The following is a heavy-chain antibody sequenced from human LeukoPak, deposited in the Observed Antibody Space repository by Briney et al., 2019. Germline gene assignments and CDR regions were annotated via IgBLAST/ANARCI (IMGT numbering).Heavy chain of an antibody. CDR1: GFSLSTSGVG. CDR2: IYWNDNK. Sequence: SGPTLVNPTQTLTLTCTFSGFSLSTSGVGVGWIRQPPKKALEWLALIYWNDNKRYSLSLQSRLTITKANYRNQVVVHMTKIHSVDTATYYCAHRIDGSASYYNAWFDSRGQPTLVTVCS. V-gene: IGHV2-5*01. J-gene: IGHJ5*01. D-gene: IGHD3-10*01. CDR3: AHRIDGSASYYNAWFDS.